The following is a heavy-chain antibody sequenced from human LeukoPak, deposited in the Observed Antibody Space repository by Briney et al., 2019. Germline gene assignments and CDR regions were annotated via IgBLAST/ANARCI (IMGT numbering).Heavy chain of an antibody. V-gene: IGHV5-51*01. CDR2: IYPGDSDT. CDR1: GYSFTSYW. J-gene: IGHJ5*02. Sequence: NHGESLKISCKGSGYSFTSYWIGWVRQMPGKGLEWMGIIYPGDSDTRYSPSFQGQVTISADKSISTAYLQWSSLKASDTAMYYCARHHELIAAADLGWFDPWGQGTLVTVSS. D-gene: IGHD6-13*01. CDR3: ARHHELIAAADLGWFDP.